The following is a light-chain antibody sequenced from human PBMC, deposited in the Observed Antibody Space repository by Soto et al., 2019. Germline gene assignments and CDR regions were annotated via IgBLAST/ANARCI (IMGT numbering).Light chain of an antibody. CDR2: EVS. CDR3: MHATLFPL. J-gene: IGKJ1*01. V-gene: IGKV2D-29*01. CDR1: HSLLQSDGKTY. Sequence: DIVMTQTQLSLSVTPGQPASTSCKPNHSLLQSDGKTYLFWYFQKAGQPPQLMISEVSNRFAGVPDRFSGSGAGTDFTLKISSVEAEDVGIYFCMHATLFPLFGQGTKV.